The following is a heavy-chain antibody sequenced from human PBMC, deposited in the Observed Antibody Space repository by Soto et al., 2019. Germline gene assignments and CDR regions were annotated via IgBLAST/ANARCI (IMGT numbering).Heavy chain of an antibody. Sequence: GASVTVSCKASGYSFTNNDVSWVRQATGQGLEWMGWMNPGSGDTGYAQKFQGRVTMTRDISIATAYTELSSLRSDDTAIYYCARMETFGSLNGVDPWGQGNLVTVS. CDR3: ARMETFGSLNGVDP. CDR2: MNPGSGDT. CDR1: GYSFTNND. V-gene: IGHV1-8*01. D-gene: IGHD3-16*01. J-gene: IGHJ5*02.